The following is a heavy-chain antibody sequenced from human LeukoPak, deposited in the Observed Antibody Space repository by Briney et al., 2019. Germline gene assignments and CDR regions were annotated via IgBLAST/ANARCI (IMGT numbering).Heavy chain of an antibody. CDR3: ARDIGYYDSSGYPRDAFDI. CDR1: GGSISSYY. Sequence: SETLSLACTVSGGSISSYYWSWIRQPAGKGLEWIGRIYTSGSTNYNPSLKSRVTMSVDTSKNQFSLKLSSVTAADTAVYYCARDIGYYDSSGYPRDAFDIWGQGTMVTVSS. V-gene: IGHV4-4*07. J-gene: IGHJ3*02. D-gene: IGHD3-22*01. CDR2: IYTSGST.